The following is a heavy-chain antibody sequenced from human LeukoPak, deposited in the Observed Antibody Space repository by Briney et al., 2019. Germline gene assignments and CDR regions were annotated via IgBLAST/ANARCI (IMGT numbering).Heavy chain of an antibody. D-gene: IGHD3-22*01. CDR1: GFTFSSYG. V-gene: IGHV3-30*18. CDR2: ISYDGSNK. CDR3: AKAPLSPPYYYDSSGYYPD. Sequence: HPGGSLRLSCAASGFTFSSYGMPWVRQAPGKGLEWVAVISYDGSNKYYADSVKGRSTISRDNSKNTLYLQMNSLRAEDTAVYYCAKAPLSPPYYYDSSGYYPDWGQGTLVTVSS. J-gene: IGHJ4*02.